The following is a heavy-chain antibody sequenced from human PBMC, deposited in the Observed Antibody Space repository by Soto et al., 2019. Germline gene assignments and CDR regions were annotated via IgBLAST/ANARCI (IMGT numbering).Heavy chain of an antibody. J-gene: IGHJ3*02. CDR3: ARELPAESDAFQEDAYAI. CDR2: IIPIFGTT. V-gene: IGHV1-69*13. Sequence: SVKVSCKASGGTFSNYAFSWVRQAPGQGLDWMGTIIPIFGTTNFAQKFQGRVTMTADESTTTVYMELSSLRSDDTAVYYCARELPAESDAFQEDAYAIWGRGTTVTVSS. D-gene: IGHD2-2*01. CDR1: GGTFSNYA.